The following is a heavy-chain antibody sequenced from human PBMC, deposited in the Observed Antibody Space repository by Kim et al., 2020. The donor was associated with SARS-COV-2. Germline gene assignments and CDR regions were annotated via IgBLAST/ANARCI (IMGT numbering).Heavy chain of an antibody. D-gene: IGHD6-13*01. V-gene: IGHV4-4*02. J-gene: IGHJ3*02. Sequence: YNPSLKSRVTISVDKSKNQFSLKLSSVTAADTAVYYCARDCSSSWHAFDIWGQGTMVTVSS. CDR3: ARDCSSSWHAFDI.